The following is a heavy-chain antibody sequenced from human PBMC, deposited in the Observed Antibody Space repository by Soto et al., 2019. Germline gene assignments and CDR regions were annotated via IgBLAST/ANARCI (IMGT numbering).Heavy chain of an antibody. CDR2: INGDGSYT. Sequence: EVQLVESGGGLVQPGGSLRLSCAASGFTFSTYWMHWVRQAPEKGLLWVSHINGDGSYTDFADSVKGRFTISRDNAKNNVYMQMQSLRVEDTDVYFCVRTWHGFDIWGPGTMVTVSS. CDR3: VRTWHGFDI. CDR1: GFTFSTYW. V-gene: IGHV3-74*01. J-gene: IGHJ3*02.